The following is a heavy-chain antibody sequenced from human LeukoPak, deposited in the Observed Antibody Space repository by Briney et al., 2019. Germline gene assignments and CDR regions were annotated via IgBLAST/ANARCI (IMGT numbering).Heavy chain of an antibody. Sequence: GGSLRLSCAASGFTFRTYNMNWVRQAPGKGLEWVAYIQNDGSNEQYADSVKGRFSISRDSSKNILYLQMNSLRAEDTAVYYCARSGYSYGYKYYYYYYYMDVWGKGTTVTISS. CDR2: IQNDGSNE. J-gene: IGHJ6*03. V-gene: IGHV3-30*03. CDR1: GFTFRTYN. CDR3: ARSGYSYGYKYYYYYYYMDV. D-gene: IGHD5-18*01.